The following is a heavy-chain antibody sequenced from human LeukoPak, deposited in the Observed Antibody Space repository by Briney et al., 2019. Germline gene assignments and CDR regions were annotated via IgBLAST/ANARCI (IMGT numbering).Heavy chain of an antibody. J-gene: IGHJ4*02. V-gene: IGHV4-4*07. D-gene: IGHD3-16*01. CDR2: IYTSGST. CDR1: GGSISSYC. CDR3: ARGKGSYGPVDY. Sequence: SETLSLTCTVSGGSISSYCWSWVRQPAGKGLEWIGRIYTSGSTNYNPSLKSRVTMSVDTSKNQFSLKLSSVTAADTAVYYCARGKGSYGPVDYWGQGTLVTVSS.